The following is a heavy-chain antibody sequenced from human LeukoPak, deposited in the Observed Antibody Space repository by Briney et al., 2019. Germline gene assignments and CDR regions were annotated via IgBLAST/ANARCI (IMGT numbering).Heavy chain of an antibody. D-gene: IGHD3-22*01. V-gene: IGHV3-23*01. Sequence: GGSLRLSFAASGFNFSIYSMSWVRQGPGKGLELVSTFSKSGTTTYYPDSMKGRFTISSNNSKNTLYLQMNSLRAEDTAVYYWAKRDTSGSYYFDSWGQGTKVTVSS. J-gene: IGHJ4*02. CDR3: AKRDTSGSYYFDS. CDR1: GFNFSIYS. CDR2: FSKSGTTT.